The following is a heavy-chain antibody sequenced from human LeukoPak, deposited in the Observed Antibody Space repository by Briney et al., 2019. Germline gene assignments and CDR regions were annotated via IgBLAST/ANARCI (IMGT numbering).Heavy chain of an antibody. D-gene: IGHD1-26*01. Sequence: GGSLRLSCAASGFTFTSYSMNWVRQAPGKGLEWVSYISSSSSYIYYADPVKGRFTISRDNAKNSLYLQMNSLRAEDTAVYYCARGIVGATGPDYWGQGTLVTVSS. V-gene: IGHV3-21*01. CDR3: ARGIVGATGPDY. CDR1: GFTFTSYS. J-gene: IGHJ4*02. CDR2: ISSSSSYI.